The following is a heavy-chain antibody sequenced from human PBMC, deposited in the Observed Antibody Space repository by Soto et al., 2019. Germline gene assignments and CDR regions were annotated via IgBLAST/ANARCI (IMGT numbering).Heavy chain of an antibody. CDR1: GDDSFTSSSYY. V-gene: IGHV4-39*01. D-gene: IGHD6-13*01. CDR3: ARRGHTSSPT. J-gene: IGHJ4*02. CDR2: IDYAAST. Sequence: QLQLQESGPGLVTPSETLSLTCIVSGDDSFTSSSYYWVWIRQRPGQGLEWLGRIDYAASTYYSPSLKSRATIVIATSKNRFSLKLSSVTAADTAVCYCARRGHTSSPTWGQGTLVTVSA.